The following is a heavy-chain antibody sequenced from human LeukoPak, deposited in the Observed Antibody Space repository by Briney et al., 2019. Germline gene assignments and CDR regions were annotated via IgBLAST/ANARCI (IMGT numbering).Heavy chain of an antibody. V-gene: IGHV3-48*03. CDR2: ISSSGSTI. CDR1: GFTFSSYE. J-gene: IGHJ4*02. D-gene: IGHD6-19*01. Sequence: GGSLRLSCAASGFTFSSYEMNWVRQAPGKGLEWVSYISSSGSTICYADSVKGRFTISRDNAKNSLYLQMNSLRAEDTAVYYCARWSESIAVAGIRVAFDYWGQGTLVTVSS. CDR3: ARWSESIAVAGIRVAFDY.